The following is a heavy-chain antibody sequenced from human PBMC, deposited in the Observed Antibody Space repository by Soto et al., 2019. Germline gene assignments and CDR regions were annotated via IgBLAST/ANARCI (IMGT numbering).Heavy chain of an antibody. Sequence: QVQLVESGGGVVQPGRSLRLSCAASGFTFSSYGMHWVRQAPGKGLEWVAVISYDGSNKFYADSVKGRFTISRDNSKNTLYLQMNSLRTEDSAVYNGAKKGSPGIAAAPLASWGQGTLVTVSS. CDR1: GFTFSSYG. CDR3: AKKGSPGIAAAPLAS. J-gene: IGHJ5*02. V-gene: IGHV3-30*18. CDR2: ISYDGSNK. D-gene: IGHD6-13*01.